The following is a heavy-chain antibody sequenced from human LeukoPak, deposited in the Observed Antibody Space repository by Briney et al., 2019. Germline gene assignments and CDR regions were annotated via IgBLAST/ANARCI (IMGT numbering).Heavy chain of an antibody. D-gene: IGHD3-3*01. Sequence: GWSLRLSCPAPGFTFSSYSLNWVRQAPGKGLEWVASVSTGSNYIYYADSVKGRFTISKDNDKNSLYLQMNSLRLEDKAVYYCARVFRPSLTVFIIRGAFDIWGQGTMVTVSS. CDR2: VSTGSNYI. J-gene: IGHJ3*02. CDR1: GFTFSSYS. V-gene: IGHV3-21*01. CDR3: ARVFRPSLTVFIIRGAFDI.